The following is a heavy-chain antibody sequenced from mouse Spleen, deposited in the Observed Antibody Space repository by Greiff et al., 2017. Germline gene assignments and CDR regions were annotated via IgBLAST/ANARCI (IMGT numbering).Heavy chain of an antibody. CDR3: ASGILYYFDY. CDR1: GYTFTSYW. V-gene: IGHV1-69*02. Sequence: QVQLQQPGAELVKPGASVKLSCKASGYTFTSYWMHWVKQRPGQGLEWIGEIDPSDSYTNYNQKFKGKATLTVDKSSSTAYMQLSSLTSEDSAVYYCASGILYYFDYWGQGTTLTVSS. J-gene: IGHJ2*01. CDR2: IDPSDSYT. D-gene: IGHD6-1*01.